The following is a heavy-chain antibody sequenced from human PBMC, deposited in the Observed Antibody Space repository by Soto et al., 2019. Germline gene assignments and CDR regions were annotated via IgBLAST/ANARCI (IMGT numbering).Heavy chain of an antibody. J-gene: IGHJ4*02. CDR2: ISYDGSNK. D-gene: IGHD1-1*01. CDR3: AKHGTTDY. Sequence: PGGSLRLSCAASGFTFSSYGMHWVRQAPGEGLEWVAVISYDGSNKYYADSVKGRFTISRDNSKNTLYLQMNSLRAEDTAVYYCAKHGTTDYWGQGTLVTVSS. CDR1: GFTFSSYG. V-gene: IGHV3-30*18.